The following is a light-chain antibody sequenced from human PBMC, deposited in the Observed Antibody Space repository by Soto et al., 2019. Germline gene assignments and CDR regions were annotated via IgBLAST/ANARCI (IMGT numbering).Light chain of an antibody. CDR1: GTVSNSY. CDR2: AAS. V-gene: IGKV3-20*01. Sequence: EIVLTQSPGTLSLSPGERATVSCRASGTVSNSYLAWYQQKAGQAPRLLVFAASSRPPGIPDRFSGSGSGTDFTLTINRLEPEDCAVYYCQQYGNAPWTFGQGTKVEIK. J-gene: IGKJ1*01. CDR3: QQYGNAPWT.